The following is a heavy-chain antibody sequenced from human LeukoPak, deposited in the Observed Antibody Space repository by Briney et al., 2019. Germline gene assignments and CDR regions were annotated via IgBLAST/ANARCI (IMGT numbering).Heavy chain of an antibody. Sequence: GGSLRLSCVASGFTFSSYGMHWVRQAPGKGLEWVSVIYSGGNTYYADSVKGRFTISRDNSKNTLYLQMNSLRVEDTAVYYCARAVSSGYDPFDYWGQGTLVTVSS. CDR3: ARAVSSGYDPFDY. V-gene: IGHV3-53*01. CDR2: IYSGGNT. CDR1: GFTFSSYG. D-gene: IGHD3-22*01. J-gene: IGHJ4*02.